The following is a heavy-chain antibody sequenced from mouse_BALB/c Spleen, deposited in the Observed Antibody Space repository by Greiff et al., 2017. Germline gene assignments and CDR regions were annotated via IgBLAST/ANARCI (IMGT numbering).Heavy chain of an antibody. CDR3: ARPLYGSSWYFDV. J-gene: IGHJ1*01. CDR1: GYSFTGYY. Sequence: EVQLQQSGPELVKPGASVKISCKASGYSFTGYYMHWVKQSHVKSLEWIGRINPYNGATSYNQNFKDKASLTVDKSSSTAYMELHSLTSEDSAVYYCARPLYGSSWYFDVWGAGTTVTVSS. D-gene: IGHD1-1*01. V-gene: IGHV1-31*01. CDR2: INPYNGAT.